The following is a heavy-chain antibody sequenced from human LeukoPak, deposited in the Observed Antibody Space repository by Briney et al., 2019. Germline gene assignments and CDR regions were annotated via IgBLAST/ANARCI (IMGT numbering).Heavy chain of an antibody. CDR3: AIFDFLFGEIDNWFDP. CDR2: IYPGDSDT. D-gene: IGHD3-16*01. J-gene: IGHJ5*02. Sequence: GESLKVSCKGSGYNFTIYWIGWVRQMPGKGLEWMGIIYPGDSDTRYSPSFQGQVTISADKSISTAYLQWSSLKASDTAMYYCAIFDFLFGEIDNWFDPWGQGTQVTVSS. CDR1: GYNFTIYW. V-gene: IGHV5-51*01.